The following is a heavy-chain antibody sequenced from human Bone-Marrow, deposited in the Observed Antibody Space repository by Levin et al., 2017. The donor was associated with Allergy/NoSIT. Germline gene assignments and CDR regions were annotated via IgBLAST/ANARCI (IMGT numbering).Heavy chain of an antibody. CDR1: GGSITTYYY. J-gene: IGHJ4*01. D-gene: IGHD6-6*01. Sequence: GSLRLSCTVSGGSITTYYYWGWIRQPPGKGLEWIGSMIYGGNSYYNPSLESRATISADTSKRQVSLKLNSVTAADTAVYFCARGDRYTSSPFDSWGQGTLVTVSS. CDR2: MIYGGNS. V-gene: IGHV4-39*07. CDR3: ARGDRYTSSPFDS.